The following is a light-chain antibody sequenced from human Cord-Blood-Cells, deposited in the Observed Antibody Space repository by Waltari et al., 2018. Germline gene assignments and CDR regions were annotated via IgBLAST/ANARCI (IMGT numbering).Light chain of an antibody. CDR3: SSYTSSSTPYV. CDR2: DVS. J-gene: IGLJ1*01. Sequence: QSALTQPASVSGSPGQSITISCPGTSSDVGGYNYVSCYQQHPGNAPKLMIYDVSNRPSGVSNRFSGSKSGNTASLTISGLQAEDEADYYCSSYTSSSTPYVFGTGTKVTVL. V-gene: IGLV2-14*01. CDR1: SSDVGGYNY.